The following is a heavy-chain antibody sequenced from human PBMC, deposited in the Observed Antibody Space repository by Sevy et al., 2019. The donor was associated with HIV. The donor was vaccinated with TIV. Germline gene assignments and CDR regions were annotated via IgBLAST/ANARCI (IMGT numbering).Heavy chain of an antibody. J-gene: IGHJ6*02. D-gene: IGHD4-17*01. V-gene: IGHV3-11*01. CDR2: ISGSDGII. CDR3: ARDHVKDGDLGDYHYFAMDV. Sequence: GGSLRLSCAASGFTFSDYYMSWIRQAPGKGLEWISYISGSDGIIYYADSVKGRFTVSGDNSKNSLYLQMSSLRAEDTAVYYCARDHVKDGDLGDYHYFAMDVWGQGTTVTVSS. CDR1: GFTFSDYY.